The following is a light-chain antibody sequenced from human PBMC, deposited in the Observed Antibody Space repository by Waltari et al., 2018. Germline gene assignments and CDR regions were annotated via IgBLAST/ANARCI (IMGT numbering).Light chain of an antibody. CDR1: SSCVDYYNL. J-gene: IGLJ1*01. V-gene: IGLV2-23*02. CDR3: CSYAGSSTPGV. Sequence: QSALTQPASVSGSPGQSITISCTGHSSCVDYYNLGSWYQQHPGKAPKLIIYEVSKRPSGVSDRFSATKSGNTASLTISGLQVEDEANYYCCSYAGSSTPGVFGTGTKVTVL. CDR2: EVS.